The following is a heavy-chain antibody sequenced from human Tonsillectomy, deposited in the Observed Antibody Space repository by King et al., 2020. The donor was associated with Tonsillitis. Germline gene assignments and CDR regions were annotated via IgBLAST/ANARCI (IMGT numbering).Heavy chain of an antibody. CDR1: GGSISSSDYY. CDR3: ASPDYYDSSGIPGSVDY. Sequence: QLQESGPGLVKPSETLSLTCTVSGGSISSSDYYWGWIRQPPGKGLEWIGNIYYSGSTYYNPSLKSRVTISVDTSKNQFSLKLSSVTAADTAVYYCASPDYYDSSGIPGSVDYWGQGSLVTVSS. J-gene: IGHJ4*02. V-gene: IGHV4-39*07. D-gene: IGHD3-22*01. CDR2: IYYSGST.